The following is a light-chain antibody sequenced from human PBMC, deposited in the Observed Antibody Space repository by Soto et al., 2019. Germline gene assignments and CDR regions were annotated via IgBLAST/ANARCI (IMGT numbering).Light chain of an antibody. CDR1: SSDVGAYDL. J-gene: IGLJ2*01. V-gene: IGLV2-8*01. Sequence: QSALTQPPSAYGSPEQSVTISCSGTSSDVGAYDLVSWYQQFPGKAPKLIIYDVNKRPSGVPDRFFGSKSGNAAFLTVSGVQAEDEADYYCNSFAGSNTLAFGGGTKLTVL. CDR2: DVN. CDR3: NSFAGSNTLA.